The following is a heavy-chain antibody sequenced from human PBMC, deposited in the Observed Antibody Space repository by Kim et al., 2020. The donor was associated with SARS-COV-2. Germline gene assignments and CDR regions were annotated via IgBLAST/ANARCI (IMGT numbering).Heavy chain of an antibody. D-gene: IGHD3-10*01. V-gene: IGHV3-23*01. J-gene: IGHJ4*02. CDR1: GFTFSSYA. CDR3: ARIPGNVLRWFRELFPLDY. Sequence: GGSLRLSCAASGFTFSSYAMSWVRQAPGKGLEWVSAISGSGGSTYYADSVKGRFTISRDNSKNTLYLQMNSLRAEDTAVYYCARIPGNVLRWFRELFPLDYWGQGTLVTVPS. CDR2: ISGSGGST.